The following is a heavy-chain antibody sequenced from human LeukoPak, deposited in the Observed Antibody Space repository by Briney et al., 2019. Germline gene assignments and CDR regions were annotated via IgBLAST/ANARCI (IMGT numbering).Heavy chain of an antibody. CDR3: ARRYSGYD. Sequence: SETLSLTCAVYGGSFSGYYWSWTRQPPGKGLEWIGEINHSGSTNYNPSLKSRVTISVDTSKNQFSLKLSSVTAADTAVYYCARRYSGYDWGQGTLVTVSS. CDR1: GGSFSGYY. CDR2: INHSGST. J-gene: IGHJ4*02. D-gene: IGHD5-12*01. V-gene: IGHV4-34*01.